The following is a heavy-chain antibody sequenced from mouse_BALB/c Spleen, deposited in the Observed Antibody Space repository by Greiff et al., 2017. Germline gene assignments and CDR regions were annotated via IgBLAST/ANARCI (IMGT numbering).Heavy chain of an antibody. CDR1: GFNIKDTY. J-gene: IGHJ3*01. V-gene: IGHV14-3*02. CDR3: ASIYDGYYGFAY. CDR2: IDPANGNT. D-gene: IGHD2-3*01. Sequence: VQLQQSGAELVKPGASVKLSCTASGFNIKDTYMHWVKQRPEQGLEWIGRIDPANGNTKYDPKFQGKATITADTSSNTAYLQLSSLTSEDTAVYYCASIYDGYYGFAYWGQGTLVTVSA.